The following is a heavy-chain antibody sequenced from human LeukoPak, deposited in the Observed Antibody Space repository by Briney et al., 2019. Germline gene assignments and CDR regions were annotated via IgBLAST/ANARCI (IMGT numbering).Heavy chain of an antibody. J-gene: IGHJ4*02. Sequence: GGSLRLSCAASGFTFSSYGMHWVRQAPGKGLEWVAVISYDGSNKYYADSVKGRFTISRDNSKNTLYLQMNSLRAEDTAVYYCAKDRSGWRPHPPCDYWGQGTLVTVSS. CDR2: ISYDGSNK. D-gene: IGHD6-19*01. CDR3: AKDRSGWRPHPPCDY. CDR1: GFTFSSYG. V-gene: IGHV3-30*18.